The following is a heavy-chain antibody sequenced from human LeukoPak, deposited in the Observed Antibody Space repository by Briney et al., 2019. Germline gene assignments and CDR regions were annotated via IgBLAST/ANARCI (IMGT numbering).Heavy chain of an antibody. Sequence: PSETMSLTSAVYGGSFSGYYWGWIRQPPGKGLEWIGEINHSGSTNYNPSLKSRVTIPIDTSKNQFSLKLSSVTAADTAVYYCARAAYCSGGSCYYNYYGMDVWGKGTTVTVSS. CDR2: INHSGST. V-gene: IGHV4-34*01. CDR3: ARAAYCSGGSCYYNYYGMDV. J-gene: IGHJ6*04. CDR1: GGSFSGYY. D-gene: IGHD2-15*01.